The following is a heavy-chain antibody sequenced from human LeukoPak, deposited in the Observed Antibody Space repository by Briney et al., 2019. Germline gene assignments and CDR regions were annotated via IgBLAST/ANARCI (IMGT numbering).Heavy chain of an antibody. Sequence: GGSLRLSCAASGFTFSSYGMHWVRQAPGKGLEWVAFIRYDGSNKYYADSVKGRFTISRDNSKNTLYLQMNSLRAEDTAVYYCATGDTARRAFDIWGQGTMVTVSS. CDR1: GFTFSSYG. J-gene: IGHJ3*02. CDR3: ATGDTARRAFDI. CDR2: IRYDGSNK. D-gene: IGHD2-21*01. V-gene: IGHV3-30*02.